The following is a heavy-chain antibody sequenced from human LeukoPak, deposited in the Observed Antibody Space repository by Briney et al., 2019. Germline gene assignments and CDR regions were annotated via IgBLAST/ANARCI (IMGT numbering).Heavy chain of an antibody. Sequence: GGSLRLSCAASGFTFSSYGMHWVRQAPGKGLEWVAVIWYDGSNKYYADSVKGRFTISRDNSKNTLYLQMNSLRAEGTAVYYCAKAFRRGYYYYYMDVWGKGTTVTVSS. D-gene: IGHD3-10*01. J-gene: IGHJ6*03. CDR3: AKAFRRGYYYYYMDV. V-gene: IGHV3-33*06. CDR2: IWYDGSNK. CDR1: GFTFSSYG.